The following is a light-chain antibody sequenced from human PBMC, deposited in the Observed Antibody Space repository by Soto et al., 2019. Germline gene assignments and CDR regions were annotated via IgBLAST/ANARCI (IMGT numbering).Light chain of an antibody. CDR2: EGT. CDR1: SSDIGSYNL. V-gene: IGLV2-23*01. Sequence: LTHPASVSWSPGQSITISCTGTSSDIGSYNLVSWYQQNPGKAPKLIICEGTKRPSGVSNRFSGSKSGNTASLAISGLQAEDEADYYCCSYAGSGTYVFGSGTKVTVL. J-gene: IGLJ1*01. CDR3: CSYAGSGTYV.